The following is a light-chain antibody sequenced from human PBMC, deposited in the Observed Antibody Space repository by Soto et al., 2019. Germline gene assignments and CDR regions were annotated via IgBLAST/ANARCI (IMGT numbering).Light chain of an antibody. Sequence: DIQMTQSPSSLSSSLGDRVTITCRASQGVRNYLGWYQQKPGKAPKRLIYAASRLQSGVPSRFSGSGSGTEFTLTISSLQPEDFATYYCLQNNSYPRTFGQGTKVEIK. V-gene: IGKV1-17*01. CDR3: LQNNSYPRT. J-gene: IGKJ1*01. CDR1: QGVRNY. CDR2: AAS.